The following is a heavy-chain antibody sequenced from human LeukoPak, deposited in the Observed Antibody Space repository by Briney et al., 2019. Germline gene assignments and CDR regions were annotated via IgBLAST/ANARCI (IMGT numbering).Heavy chain of an antibody. CDR3: ANLLRWEPY. V-gene: IGHV3-30*04. J-gene: IGHJ4*02. CDR2: ISYDGSNE. CDR1: GFTFSSYA. Sequence: PGGSLRLSCATSGFTFSSYAIHWVRQAPGKGLEWVAFISYDGSNENYADSVKGRFTISRDNSKNTLYLQMNSLRAEDTAVYYCANLLRWEPYWGQGTLVTVSS. D-gene: IGHD4-23*01.